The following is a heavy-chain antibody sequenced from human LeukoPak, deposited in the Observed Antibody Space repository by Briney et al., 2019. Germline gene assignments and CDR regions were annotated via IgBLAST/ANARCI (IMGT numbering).Heavy chain of an antibody. V-gene: IGHV4-34*01. CDR3: ARARNLDY. Sequence: SETLSLTCAVCGGSFSGYHWSWIRQPPGKGLEWIGEINHSGSTNYNPSLKSRVTISVDTSKNQFSLKLSSVTAADTAVYYCARARNLDYWGQGTLVTVSS. J-gene: IGHJ4*02. CDR1: GGSFSGYH. CDR2: INHSGST. D-gene: IGHD1-1*01.